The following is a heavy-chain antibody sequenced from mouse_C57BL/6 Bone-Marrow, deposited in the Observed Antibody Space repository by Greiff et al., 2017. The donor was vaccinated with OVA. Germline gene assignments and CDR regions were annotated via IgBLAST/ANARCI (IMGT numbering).Heavy chain of an antibody. CDR1: GYTFTSYT. CDR2: INPSSGYT. D-gene: IGHD2-1*01. V-gene: IGHV1-4*01. Sequence: VQLQQSGAELARPGASVKMSCKASGYTFTSYTMHWVKQRPGQGLEWIGYINPSSGYTKYNQKFKDKATLTADKSSSTAYMQLSSLTSEDSAVYYCARLALWYRFAYWGKGTLVTVSA. J-gene: IGHJ3*01. CDR3: ARLALWYRFAY.